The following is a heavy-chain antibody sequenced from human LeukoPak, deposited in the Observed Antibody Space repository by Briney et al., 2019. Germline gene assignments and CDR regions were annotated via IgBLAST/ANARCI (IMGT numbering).Heavy chain of an antibody. J-gene: IGHJ6*03. CDR2: INHSGST. Sequence: SETLSLTCAVYGGSFSGYYWSWIRQPPGKGLEWIGEINHSGSTNYNPSLKSRVNTSVDTSKNHFSPTLSSVTAADTAVYYCARSRTYCDFWSGYSTNGGGYYMDVWGKGTTVTVSS. D-gene: IGHD3-3*01. CDR1: GGSFSGYY. CDR3: ARSRTYCDFWSGYSTNGGGYYMDV. V-gene: IGHV4-34*01.